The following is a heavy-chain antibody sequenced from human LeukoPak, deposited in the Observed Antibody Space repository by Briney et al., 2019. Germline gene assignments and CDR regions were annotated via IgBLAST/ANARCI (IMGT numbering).Heavy chain of an antibody. V-gene: IGHV4-61*02. Sequence: SQTLSLTCTVSGGSINSGSYYWSWIRQPAGKGLEWIGRIYSIGSTNYSPSLKSRVTISVDTSKNQFSLKLSSVTAADTAVYYCAREGEDKIIWGQGTMVTVSS. CDR3: AREGEDKII. D-gene: IGHD3-16*01. J-gene: IGHJ3*02. CDR2: IYSIGST. CDR1: GGSINSGSYY.